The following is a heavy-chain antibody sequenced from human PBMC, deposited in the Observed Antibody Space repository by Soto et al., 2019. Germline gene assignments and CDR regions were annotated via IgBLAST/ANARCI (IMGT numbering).Heavy chain of an antibody. CDR2: INHSGST. CDR3: ARDSSLRPYFDY. J-gene: IGHJ4*02. Sequence: SETLSLTCAVYGGSFSGYYWSWIRQPPGKGLEWIGEINHSGSTNYNPSLKSRVTISVDTSKNQFSLKLSSVTAADTAVYYCARDSSLRPYFDYWGQGTLVTVSS. CDR1: GGSFSGYY. V-gene: IGHV4-34*01. D-gene: IGHD3-16*01.